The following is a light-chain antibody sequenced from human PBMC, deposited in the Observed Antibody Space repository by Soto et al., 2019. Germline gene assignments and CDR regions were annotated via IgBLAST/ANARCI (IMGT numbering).Light chain of an antibody. CDR3: QQYNNWPPRIT. V-gene: IGKV1-5*03. J-gene: IGKJ4*01. CDR1: QSISSY. CDR2: KAS. Sequence: DIQMTQSPPTLSASVGDRVTITCRASQSISSYLAWYQQKPGKAPKLLIYKASTLKSGVPSRFSGSGSGTEFTLTISSLQSEDFAVYYCQQYNNWPPRITFGGGTKGDIK.